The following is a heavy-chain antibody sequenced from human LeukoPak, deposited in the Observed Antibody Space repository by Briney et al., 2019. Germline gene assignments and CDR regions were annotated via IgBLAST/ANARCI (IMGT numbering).Heavy chain of an antibody. CDR1: GFTFSSYA. V-gene: IGHV3-64*01. J-gene: IGHJ4*02. CDR2: ISSNGGST. Sequence: GGSLRLSCAASGFTFSSYAMHWVRQAPGKGLEYVSAISSNGGSTYYANSVKGRFTISRDNSKNTLYLQMNSLRAEDTAVYYCAKNPLSGYETYYFDYWGQGTLVTVSS. CDR3: AKNPLSGYETYYFDY. D-gene: IGHD5-12*01.